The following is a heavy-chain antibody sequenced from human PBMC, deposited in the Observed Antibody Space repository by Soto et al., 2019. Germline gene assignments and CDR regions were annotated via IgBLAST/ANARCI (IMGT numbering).Heavy chain of an antibody. CDR1: GYTFATYG. D-gene: IGHD6-6*01. CDR2: ISVHTGDT. CDR3: ARARAEYSSSFSYYFDS. V-gene: IGHV1-18*01. J-gene: IGHJ4*02. Sequence: ASVKVSCKASGYTFATYGITWVRQAPGQGLEWVAWISVHTGDTKYAQKLQGRVPLTTDTFTTTAYMELRGLTSDDTAIYYCARARAEYSSSFSYYFDSWGQGTLVTVSS.